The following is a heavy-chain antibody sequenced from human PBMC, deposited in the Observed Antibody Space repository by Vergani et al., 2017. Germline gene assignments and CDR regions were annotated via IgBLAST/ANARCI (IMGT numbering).Heavy chain of an antibody. CDR2: ISAYNGNT. J-gene: IGHJ4*02. D-gene: IGHD2-21*02. Sequence: QVQLVQSGAEVKKPGSSVKVSCKASGGTFTSYGISWVRQAPGQGLEWMGWISAYNGNTNYAQKLQGRVTMTTDTSTSTAYMELRSLRSDDTAVYYCARGIRSRYCGGDCYSDYWGQGTLVTVSS. CDR3: ARGIRSRYCGGDCYSDY. CDR1: GGTFTSYG. V-gene: IGHV1-18*01.